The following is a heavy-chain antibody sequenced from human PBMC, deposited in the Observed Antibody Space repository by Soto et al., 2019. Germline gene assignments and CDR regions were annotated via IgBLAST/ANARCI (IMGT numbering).Heavy chain of an antibody. Sequence: GGSLRLSCAASGFTFSSYGMHWVRQAPGKGLEWVAVISYDGSNKYYADSVKGRFTISRDNSKNTLYLQMNSLRAEDTAVYYCAKDFGMDVWGQGTTVTVSS. CDR2: ISYDGSNK. V-gene: IGHV3-30*18. CDR1: GFTFSSYG. CDR3: AKDFGMDV. J-gene: IGHJ6*02.